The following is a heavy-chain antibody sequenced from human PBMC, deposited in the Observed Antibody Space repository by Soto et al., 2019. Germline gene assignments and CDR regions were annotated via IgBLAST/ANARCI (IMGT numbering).Heavy chain of an antibody. CDR2: ISSSSSTI. D-gene: IGHD3-22*01. Sequence: EVQLVESGGGLVEPGGSLRLSCAASGFTFSSYSMNWVRQAPGKGLEWVSYISSSSSTIYYADSVKARFTISRDNAKNSLYLQMNSLRDEDTAVYYCARDDYYDTSGYLALFDYWGQGTLVTVSS. V-gene: IGHV3-48*02. CDR3: ARDDYYDTSGYLALFDY. CDR1: GFTFSSYS. J-gene: IGHJ4*02.